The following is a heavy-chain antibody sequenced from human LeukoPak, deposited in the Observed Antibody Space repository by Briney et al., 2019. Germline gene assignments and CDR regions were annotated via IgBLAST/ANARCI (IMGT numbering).Heavy chain of an antibody. CDR1: GFTVSSNY. J-gene: IGHJ3*02. CDR3: ARDRGPTRAFDI. Sequence: GGSLRLSCAASGFTVSSNYMSWVRQAPGKGLEWVSVIYSGVPTHYADSVKGRFTISRDNSKNTLYLQMNSLRAEDTAVYYCARDRGPTRAFDIWGQGTMVTVS. V-gene: IGHV3-53*01. D-gene: IGHD5-24*01. CDR2: IYSGVPT.